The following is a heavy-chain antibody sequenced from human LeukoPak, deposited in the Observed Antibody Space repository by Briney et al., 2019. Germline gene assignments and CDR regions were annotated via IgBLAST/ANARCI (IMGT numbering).Heavy chain of an antibody. V-gene: IGHV4-38-2*02. CDR2: IYYSGST. Sequence: SETLSLTCTVSGYSISSGYYWGWIRQPPGKGLEWIGSIYYSGSTYYNPSLKSRVTISVDTSKNQFSLKLSSVTAADTAVYYCAREGSRTPDYWGQGTLVTVSS. CDR3: AREGSRTPDY. D-gene: IGHD1-26*01. CDR1: GYSISSGYY. J-gene: IGHJ4*02.